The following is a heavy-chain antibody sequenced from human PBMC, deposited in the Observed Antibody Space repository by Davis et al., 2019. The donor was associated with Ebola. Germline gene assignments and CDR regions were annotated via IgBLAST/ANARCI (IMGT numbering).Heavy chain of an antibody. D-gene: IGHD1-26*01. Sequence: GESLKISCAASGFTFSSYAMHWVRQAPGKGLEYVSAISSNGGTTYYADSVKGRFTISRDNSKNTLFLQMSSLRAEDTAVYYCVSGIVGAFDFWGQGTLVTVSS. CDR1: GFTFSSYA. CDR3: VSGIVGAFDF. CDR2: ISSNGGTT. V-gene: IGHV3-64D*06. J-gene: IGHJ4*02.